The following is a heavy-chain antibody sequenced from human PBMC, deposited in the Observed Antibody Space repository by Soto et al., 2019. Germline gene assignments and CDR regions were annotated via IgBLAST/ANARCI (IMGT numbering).Heavy chain of an antibody. J-gene: IGHJ6*02. V-gene: IGHV3-15*07. CDR3: TSVRGATLKGMDV. CDR2: IKSKTDGGTT. CDR1: GFTFSNAW. D-gene: IGHD3-10*01. Sequence: GGSLRLSCAASGFTFSNAWMNWVRQAPGKGLEWVGRIKSKTDGGTTDCAAPVKGRFTISRDDSKNTLYLQMNSLKTEDTAVYYCTSVRGATLKGMDVWGQGTTVTVSS.